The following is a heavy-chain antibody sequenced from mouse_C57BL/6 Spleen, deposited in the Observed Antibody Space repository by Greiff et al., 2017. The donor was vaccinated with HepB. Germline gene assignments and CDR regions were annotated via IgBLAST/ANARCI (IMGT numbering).Heavy chain of an antibody. V-gene: IGHV7-1*01. Sequence: EVKVVESGGGLVQSGRSLRLSCATSGFTFSDFYMEWVRQAPGKGLEWIAASRNKANDYTTEYSASVKGRFIVSRDTSQSILYLQMNALRADDTAIYYCAREEYDYYYAMDYWGQGTSVTVSS. CDR2: SRNKANDYTT. J-gene: IGHJ4*01. CDR3: AREEYDYYYAMDY. D-gene: IGHD2-4*01. CDR1: GFTFSDFY.